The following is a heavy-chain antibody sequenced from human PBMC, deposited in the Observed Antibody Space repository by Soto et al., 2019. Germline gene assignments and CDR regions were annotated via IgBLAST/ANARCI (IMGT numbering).Heavy chain of an antibody. V-gene: IGHV4-61*08. Sequence: SETLSLTCTVSGGSISSGDYSWSWIRQPPGKGLEWIGYIYYSGSTNYNPSLKSRVTISVDTSKNQFSLKLSSVTAADTAVYYCARAVGIAVAGTGWPWFDPWGQGTLVTVSS. CDR2: IYYSGST. J-gene: IGHJ5*02. CDR1: GGSISSGDYS. CDR3: ARAVGIAVAGTGWPWFDP. D-gene: IGHD6-19*01.